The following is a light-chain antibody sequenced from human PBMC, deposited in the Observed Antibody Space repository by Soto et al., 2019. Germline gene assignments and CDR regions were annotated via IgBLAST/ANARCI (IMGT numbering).Light chain of an antibody. J-gene: IGKJ1*01. V-gene: IGKV3-15*01. CDR2: GAS. Sequence: EIVMTQSPATLSVSPGERATLSCRASQSVSGNLAWYQQKPGQAPRLLIYGASTRATAIPARFSGSGSGTEFTLTIGSLQSEDFVVYYCQQYNNWPPAFGQGTKVEIK. CDR3: QQYNNWPPA. CDR1: QSVSGN.